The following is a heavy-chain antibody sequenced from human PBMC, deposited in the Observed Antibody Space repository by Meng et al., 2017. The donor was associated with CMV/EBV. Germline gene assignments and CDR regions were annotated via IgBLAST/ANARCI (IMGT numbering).Heavy chain of an antibody. Sequence: VPLQESGAGLVNPSKTRSLTCTVSVGSISSGDYYWSWIRQPPGKGLEWIGYIYYSGSTYYNPSLKSRVTISVDTSKNQFSLKLSSVTAADTAVYYCAREGDNPFDYWGQGTLVTVSS. V-gene: IGHV4-30-4*08. CDR3: AREGDNPFDY. CDR1: VGSISSGDYY. D-gene: IGHD2-21*02. CDR2: IYYSGST. J-gene: IGHJ4*02.